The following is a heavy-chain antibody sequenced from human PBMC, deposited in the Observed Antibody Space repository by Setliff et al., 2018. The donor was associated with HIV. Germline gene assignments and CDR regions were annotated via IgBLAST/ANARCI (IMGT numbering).Heavy chain of an antibody. CDR1: GGSISTSY. CDR3: ARGLSFYDPGGFDH. V-gene: IGHV4-4*09. CDR2: IYTSGST. Sequence: SETLSLTCTVSGGSISTSYWNWIRQPPGKGLEWIAYIYTSGSTNYNPSLKSRVTISVDTSKNQFSLKLSSVTAADTAVYYCARGLSFYDPGGFDHWGQGTLVTVSS. J-gene: IGHJ4*02. D-gene: IGHD3-22*01.